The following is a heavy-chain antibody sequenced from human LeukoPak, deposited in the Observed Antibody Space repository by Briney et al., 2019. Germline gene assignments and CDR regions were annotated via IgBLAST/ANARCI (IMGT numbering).Heavy chain of an antibody. D-gene: IGHD1-26*01. CDR2: ITDSGDGE. J-gene: IGHJ4*02. V-gene: IGHV3-23*01. Sequence: RTGGSLRLSCAASGFTFSSSAMSWVRQAPGKGLAWVSSITDSGDGEYYADSVKGRFTISRDDSKNTLYLQMNSLRAEDTAVYYCAKDSPVATRWGQGTLVTVSS. CDR1: GFTFSSSA. CDR3: AKDSPVATR.